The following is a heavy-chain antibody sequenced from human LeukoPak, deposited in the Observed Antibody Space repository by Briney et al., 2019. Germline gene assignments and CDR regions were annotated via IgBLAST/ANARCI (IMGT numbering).Heavy chain of an antibody. CDR3: ARARKYCSGGSCYHPTNWFDP. J-gene: IGHJ5*02. V-gene: IGHV3-66*01. CDR2: IYSGGST. CDR1: GFTVSSNY. Sequence: GGSLRLSCAASGFTVSSNYMSWVRQAPGKGLEWVSVIYSGGSTYYADSVKGRFTISRDNSKNTLYLQMNSLRAEDTAVYYCARARKYCSGGSCYHPTNWFDPWGQGTLVTVSS. D-gene: IGHD2-15*01.